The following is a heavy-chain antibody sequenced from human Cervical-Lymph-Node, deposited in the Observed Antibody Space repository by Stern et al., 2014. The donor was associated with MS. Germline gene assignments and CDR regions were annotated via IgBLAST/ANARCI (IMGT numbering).Heavy chain of an antibody. CDR1: GVSLSNSA. J-gene: IGHJ6*02. V-gene: IGHV3-30*03. CDR2: MSFVGGNK. CDR3: MGVGDAMHV. Sequence: VQLVESGGGVVQPGRSLTLSCAASGVSLSNSAMHWVRQAPGKGLEWVAVMSFVGGNKKYGDSVKGRFSISRDMANNTLFLQMNSLRLEDTAVYYCMGVGDAMHVWGQGTTVIVSS.